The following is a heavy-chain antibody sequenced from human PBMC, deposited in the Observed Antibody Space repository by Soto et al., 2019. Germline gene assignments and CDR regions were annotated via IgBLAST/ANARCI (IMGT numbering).Heavy chain of an antibody. Sequence: GGSLRLSCAASGFTFSDHYMDWVRQAPGKGLEWVGRTRNKANSYTTEYAASVKGRFTISRDDSKNSLYLQMNSLKTEDTAVYYCVRLVDTAMVFDYWGQGTLVTVSS. D-gene: IGHD5-18*01. V-gene: IGHV3-72*01. CDR1: GFTFSDHY. CDR3: VRLVDTAMVFDY. J-gene: IGHJ4*02. CDR2: TRNKANSYTT.